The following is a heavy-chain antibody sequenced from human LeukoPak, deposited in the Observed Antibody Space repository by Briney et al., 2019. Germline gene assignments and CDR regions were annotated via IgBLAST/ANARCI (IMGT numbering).Heavy chain of an antibody. D-gene: IGHD1-14*01. CDR2: ISYDGSNK. CDR3: AREKFGLPPEGMDV. J-gene: IGHJ6*02. Sequence: HPGGSLRLSCAASGFTFSSYGMHWVRQAPGKGLEWVAVISYDGSNKYYADSVKGRFTISRDNSKNTLYLQMNSLRAEDTAVYYCAREKFGLPPEGMDVWGQGTTVTVSS. V-gene: IGHV3-30*03. CDR1: GFTFSSYG.